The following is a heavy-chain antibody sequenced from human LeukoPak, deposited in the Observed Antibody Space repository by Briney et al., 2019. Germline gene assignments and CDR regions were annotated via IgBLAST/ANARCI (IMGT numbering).Heavy chain of an antibody. D-gene: IGHD2-15*01. Sequence: PGGSLRLSCVASGFTFSTYWMNWVRQAPGKGLERVGTISPDGSGKYYVDSVKGRVTISRDNAKTSLYLQINSLRADDTALYFCPRGIVDVVGASDHFDCWGQGTLITVSS. J-gene: IGHJ4*02. V-gene: IGHV3-7*01. CDR3: PRGIVDVVGASDHFDC. CDR1: GFTFSTYW. CDR2: ISPDGSGK.